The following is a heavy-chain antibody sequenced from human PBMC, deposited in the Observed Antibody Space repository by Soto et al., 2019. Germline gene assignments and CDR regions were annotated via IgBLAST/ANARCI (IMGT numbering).Heavy chain of an antibody. V-gene: IGHV3-23*01. D-gene: IGHD6-6*01. J-gene: IGHJ4*02. CDR3: AKRSPEAAPIAARPYYFDY. CDR1: GFTFSSYA. Sequence: GGSLRLSCAASGFTFSSYAMSWVRQAPGKGLEWVSAISGSGGSTYYADSVKGRFTISRDNSKNTLYLQMNSLRAEDTAVYYCAKRSPEAAPIAARPYYFDYWGQGTLVTVSS. CDR2: ISGSGGST.